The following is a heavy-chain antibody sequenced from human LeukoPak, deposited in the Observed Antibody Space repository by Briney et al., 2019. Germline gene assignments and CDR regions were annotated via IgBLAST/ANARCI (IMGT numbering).Heavy chain of an antibody. D-gene: IGHD3-16*01. CDR2: ISGSGSAT. J-gene: IGHJ4*02. Sequence: PGGSLRLSCAASGFTFSSYAMSWVRQAPGKGLDWVSYISGSGSATYYADSVKGRFTISRDNAKNSLYLQMSSLRDEDTAVYYCVRDFIGGHNDYWGQGTLVTVSS. CDR1: GFTFSSYA. CDR3: VRDFIGGHNDY. V-gene: IGHV3-48*02.